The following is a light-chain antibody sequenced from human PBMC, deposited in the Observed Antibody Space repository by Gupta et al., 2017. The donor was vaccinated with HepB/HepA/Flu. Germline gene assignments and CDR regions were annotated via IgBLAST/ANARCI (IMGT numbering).Light chain of an antibody. J-gene: IGKJ4*01. CDR2: DAS. CDR1: QSVSTY. V-gene: IGKV3-11*01. CDR3: QQRSNWPPLT. Sequence: EIVLTQSPVTLSLSPGESATLSCRASQSVSTYLAWYQPKPGQAPRLLIYDASNRATGIPARFSGSGSGTDFTLTISSLEPEDFAVYYCQQRSNWPPLTFGGGTKVEIK.